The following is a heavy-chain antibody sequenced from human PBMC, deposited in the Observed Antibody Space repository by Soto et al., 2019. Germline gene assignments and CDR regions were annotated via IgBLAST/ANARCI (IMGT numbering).Heavy chain of an antibody. CDR2: IYHTGTT. CDR1: GGSINSGDYS. J-gene: IGHJ4*02. V-gene: IGHV4-30-2*01. CDR3: ARVPDY. Sequence: SETLSLTCTVSGGSINSGDYSWTWIRQPPGKGLEWIGYIYHTGTTXXXXXXXXXXXXXVXXXKNQFSLKLSSVTAADTAVYYCARVPDYWGQGTLVTVSS.